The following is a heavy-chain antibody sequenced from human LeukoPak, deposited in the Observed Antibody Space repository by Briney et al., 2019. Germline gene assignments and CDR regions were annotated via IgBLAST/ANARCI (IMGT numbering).Heavy chain of an antibody. D-gene: IGHD6-13*01. CDR1: GFTFSSYA. Sequence: GGSLRLSCATSGFTFSSYAMSWVRQAPGKGLEWVSTISGSGGSTYYADSVKGRFTISRGNSKNTLYLQMNSLRAEDTAVYYCARHFGYTNNWPIDYWGQGTLVTVSS. CDR3: ARHFGYTNNWPIDY. J-gene: IGHJ4*02. CDR2: ISGSGGST. V-gene: IGHV3-23*01.